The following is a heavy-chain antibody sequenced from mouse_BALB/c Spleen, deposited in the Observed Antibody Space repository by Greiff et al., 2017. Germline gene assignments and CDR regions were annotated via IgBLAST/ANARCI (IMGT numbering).Heavy chain of an antibody. Sequence: QVQLQQSGPELVKPGASVRISCKASGYTFTSYYIHWVKQRPGQGLEWIGWIYPGNVNTKYNEKFKGKATLTADKSSSTAYMQLSSLTSEDSAVYFCARDTTVPFAYWGQGTLVTVSA. CDR2: IYPGNVNT. J-gene: IGHJ3*01. D-gene: IGHD1-1*01. CDR1: GYTFTSYY. V-gene: IGHV1S56*01. CDR3: ARDTTVPFAY.